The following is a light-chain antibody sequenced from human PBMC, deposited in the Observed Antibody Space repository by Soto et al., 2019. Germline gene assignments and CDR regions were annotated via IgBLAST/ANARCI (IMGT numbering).Light chain of an antibody. Sequence: EIVLTQSPGTLSLSPGERATLSCRASQSVSSSDLAWYQQKPGQAPRLLIYGASSRATGIPDRFSGSGSGTDFTLTISRLEPDDFAVYYCQQYGRSRLTFGGGTKVEIK. V-gene: IGKV3-20*01. J-gene: IGKJ4*01. CDR1: QSVSSSD. CDR3: QQYGRSRLT. CDR2: GAS.